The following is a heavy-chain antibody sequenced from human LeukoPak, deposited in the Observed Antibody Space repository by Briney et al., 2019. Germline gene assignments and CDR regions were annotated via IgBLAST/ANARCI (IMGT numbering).Heavy chain of an antibody. Sequence: PSETLSLTCTVSGGSISAYYWSWMRQPAGKGLEWIGRIYTSGSTSYSPSLKSRVTMSIDTSKSQFSLKLTSVTAADTAVYYCGRDALVGYFSYYYMDVWGKGTTVTVSS. CDR2: IYTSGST. J-gene: IGHJ6*03. CDR1: GGSISAYY. V-gene: IGHV4-4*07. D-gene: IGHD2-15*01. CDR3: GRDALVGYFSYYYMDV.